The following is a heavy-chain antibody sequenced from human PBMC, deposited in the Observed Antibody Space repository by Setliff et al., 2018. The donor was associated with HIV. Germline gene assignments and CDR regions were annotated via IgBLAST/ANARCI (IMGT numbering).Heavy chain of an antibody. D-gene: IGHD6-19*01. J-gene: IGHJ6*03. V-gene: IGHV4-31*03. Sequence: SETLSLTCTVSGQSITSGRYFWSWIRQHPGKGLEWLGYIYSTGTTYYNPSLQSRVSISLDTSKNQFSLKLSSVTAADTAVYYCAKGVAGLQYYYYYMDVWGKGTTVTVSS. CDR2: IYSTGTT. CDR3: AKGVAGLQYYYYYMDV. CDR1: GQSITSGRYF.